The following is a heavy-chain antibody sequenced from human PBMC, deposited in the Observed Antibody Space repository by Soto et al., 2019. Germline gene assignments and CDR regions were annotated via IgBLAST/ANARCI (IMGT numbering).Heavy chain of an antibody. Sequence: GASVKVSCKASGYTFTSYGISWVRQAPGQGLEWMGWISAYNGNTNYAQKLQGRVTMTTDTSTSTAYMELRSLRSDDTAVYYCAREGWGRFCGYYYYGMDVWGQGTTVTVSS. J-gene: IGHJ6*02. CDR2: ISAYNGNT. D-gene: IGHD3-3*01. CDR3: AREGWGRFCGYYYYGMDV. CDR1: GYTFTSYG. V-gene: IGHV1-18*01.